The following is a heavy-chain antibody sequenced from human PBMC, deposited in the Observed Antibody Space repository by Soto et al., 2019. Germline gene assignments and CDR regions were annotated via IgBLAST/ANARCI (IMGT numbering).Heavy chain of an antibody. CDR3: ARGPTDYYDNSGNYFLDY. D-gene: IGHD3-22*01. CDR2: IFTYNGNT. V-gene: IGHV1-18*01. J-gene: IGHJ4*02. Sequence: QVQLVQSGAEVKKPGASVKVSCKASGYTFTTSGMSWVRQAPGQGLDWMGWIFTYNGNTKYAERLQGRVTMTTDTTTSTAYMELRSLRSDDTAVYYCARGPTDYYDNSGNYFLDYWGQGTLVTVSS. CDR1: GYTFTTSG.